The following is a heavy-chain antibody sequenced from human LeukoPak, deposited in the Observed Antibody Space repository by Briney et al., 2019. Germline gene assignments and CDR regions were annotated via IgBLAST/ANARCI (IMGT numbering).Heavy chain of an antibody. D-gene: IGHD2-2*02. J-gene: IGHJ5*02. CDR3: ARGRRRHCSSTSCYTHWFDP. V-gene: IGHV4-34*01. CDR1: GGSFSGYY. Sequence: PSETLSLTCAVYGGSFSGYYWSWIRQPPGKGLEWIGEINHSGSTNYNPSLKSRVTISVDTSKNQFSLKLSSVTAADTAVYYCARGRRRHCSSTSCYTHWFDPWGQGTLVTVSS. CDR2: INHSGST.